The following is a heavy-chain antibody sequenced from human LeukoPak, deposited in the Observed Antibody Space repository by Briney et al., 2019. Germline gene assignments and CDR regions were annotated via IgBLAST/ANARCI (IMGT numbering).Heavy chain of an antibody. CDR3: ASDRTAVAGNFDY. J-gene: IGHJ4*02. Sequence: SETLSLTCAVYGGSFSGYYWSWIRQPPGKGLEWIGEINHSGSTNYNPSLKSRVTISVDTSKNQFSLKLSSVTAADTAVYYCASDRTAVAGNFDYWGQGTLVTVSS. V-gene: IGHV4-34*01. CDR1: GGSFSGYY. D-gene: IGHD6-19*01. CDR2: INHSGST.